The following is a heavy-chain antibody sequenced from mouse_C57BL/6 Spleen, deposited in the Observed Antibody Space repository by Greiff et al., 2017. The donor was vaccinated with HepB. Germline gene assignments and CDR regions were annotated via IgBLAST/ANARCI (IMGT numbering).Heavy chain of an antibody. CDR3: AREGAGPFDY. J-gene: IGHJ2*01. Sequence: VQLQHSGPELVKPGASVKISCKASGYAFSSSWMNWVKQRPGKGLEWIGRIYPGDGDTNYNGKFKGKATLTADKSSSTAYMQLSSLTSEDSAVYFCAREGAGPFDYWGQGTTLTVSS. CDR1: GYAFSSSW. D-gene: IGHD3-3*01. V-gene: IGHV1-82*01. CDR2: IYPGDGDT.